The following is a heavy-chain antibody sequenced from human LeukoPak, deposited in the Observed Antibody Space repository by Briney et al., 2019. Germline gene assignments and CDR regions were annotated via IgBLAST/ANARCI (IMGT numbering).Heavy chain of an antibody. J-gene: IGHJ4*02. CDR1: GVTFGSYI. CDR3: ASDEGNYFDY. CDR2: ISRNSTYI. Sequence: GGSLRLSCAASGVTFGSYIMNWVRQAPGKGLEWVASISRNSTYIHYADSVKGRFTISRDNARNSLFLQMNSLRAEDTAIYYCASDEGNYFDYWGQGTLVTVSS. V-gene: IGHV3-21*01.